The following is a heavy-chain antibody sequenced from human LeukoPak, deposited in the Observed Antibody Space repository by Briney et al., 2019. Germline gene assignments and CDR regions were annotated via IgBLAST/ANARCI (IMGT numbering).Heavy chain of an antibody. V-gene: IGHV4-34*01. CDR1: GGSFSGYY. Sequence: SETLSLTCAVYGGSFSGYYWSWIRQPPGKGLEWIGEINHSGSTNYNPSLKSRVTISVDTSKNQFSLKLSSVTAADTAVYYCARGPYGDGYNYAPYYYYYYMDVWGKGTTVTVSS. CDR2: INHSGST. D-gene: IGHD5-24*01. J-gene: IGHJ6*03. CDR3: ARGPYGDGYNYAPYYYYYYMDV.